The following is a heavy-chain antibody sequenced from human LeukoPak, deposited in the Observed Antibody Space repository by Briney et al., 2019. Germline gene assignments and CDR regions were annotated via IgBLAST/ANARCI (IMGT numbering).Heavy chain of an antibody. CDR2: INHSGST. J-gene: IGHJ3*02. CDR1: GGSFSGYY. CDR3: ARPGRPGIRAFDI. D-gene: IGHD1-14*01. V-gene: IGHV4-34*01. Sequence: PSETLSLTCAVYGGSFSGYYWSWIRQPPGKGLEWIGEINHSGSTNYNPSLKSRVTISVDTSKNQFSLKLSSVTAADTAVYYCARPGRPGIRAFDIWGQGTMVTVSS.